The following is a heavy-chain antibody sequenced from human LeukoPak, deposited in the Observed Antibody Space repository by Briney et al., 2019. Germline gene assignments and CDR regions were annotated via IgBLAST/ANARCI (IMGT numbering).Heavy chain of an antibody. V-gene: IGHV1-18*01. Sequence: ASVKVSCKASGYTFTSYGISWVRLAPGQGLEWMGWISAYNGNTNYAQKLQGRVTMTTDTSTSTAYMELRSLRSDDAAVYYCARDPDGYNLNYASDDAFDIWGQGTMVTVSS. CDR2: ISAYNGNT. CDR3: ARDPDGYNLNYASDDAFDI. CDR1: GYTFTSYG. D-gene: IGHD5-24*01. J-gene: IGHJ3*02.